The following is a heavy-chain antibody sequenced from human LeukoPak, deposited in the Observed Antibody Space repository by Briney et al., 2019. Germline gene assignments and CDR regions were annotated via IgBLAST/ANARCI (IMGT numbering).Heavy chain of an antibody. CDR3: ARSPYCSSTSCYSNWFDP. J-gene: IGHJ5*02. Sequence: SETLSLTCTVSGGSISSYCWSWIRQPPGKGLEWIGYIYYSGSTNYNPSLKSRVTISVDTSKNQFSLKLSSVTAADTAVYYCARSPYCSSTSCYSNWFDPWGQGTLVTVSS. CDR2: IYYSGST. V-gene: IGHV4-59*01. D-gene: IGHD2-2*01. CDR1: GGSISSYC.